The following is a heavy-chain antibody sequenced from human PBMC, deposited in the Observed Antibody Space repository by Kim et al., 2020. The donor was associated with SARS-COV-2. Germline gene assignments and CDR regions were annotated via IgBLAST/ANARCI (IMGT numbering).Heavy chain of an antibody. D-gene: IGHD4-17*01. J-gene: IGHJ5*02. Sequence: QKFQGRVTITRDPSASTAYMELSSLRSEDTAVYYCAGGPPYGDYGGGFDPWGQGTLVTVSS. CDR3: AGGPPYGDYGGGFDP. V-gene: IGHV1-3*01.